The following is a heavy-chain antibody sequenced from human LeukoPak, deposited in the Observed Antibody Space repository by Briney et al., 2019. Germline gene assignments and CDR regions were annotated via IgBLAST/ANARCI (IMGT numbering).Heavy chain of an antibody. CDR1: GGSISSDTYY. Sequence: PSETLSLTCTVSGGSISSDTYYWGWIRQTPGKGLEWIGTIYYTGSTYFNPSLKSRASISLDTSKNQFSLRLNSVTAADTAVYYCAREDGSGTYYRDYWGQGTPVTVSS. V-gene: IGHV4-39*07. J-gene: IGHJ4*02. CDR3: AREDGSGTYYRDY. D-gene: IGHD3-10*01. CDR2: IYYTGST.